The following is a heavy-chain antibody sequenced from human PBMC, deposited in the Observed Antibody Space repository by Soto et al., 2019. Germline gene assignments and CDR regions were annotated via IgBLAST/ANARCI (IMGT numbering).Heavy chain of an antibody. CDR3: ARFYERDIVVVPAAISADNWFDP. Sequence: SETLSLTCAVYGGSFSGYYWSWIRQPPGKGLEWIGEINHSGSTNYNPSLKSRVTISVDTSKNQFSLKLSSVTAADTAVYYCARFYERDIVVVPAAISADNWFDPWGQGTLVTVSS. D-gene: IGHD2-2*02. CDR1: GGSFSGYY. CDR2: INHSGST. V-gene: IGHV4-34*01. J-gene: IGHJ5*02.